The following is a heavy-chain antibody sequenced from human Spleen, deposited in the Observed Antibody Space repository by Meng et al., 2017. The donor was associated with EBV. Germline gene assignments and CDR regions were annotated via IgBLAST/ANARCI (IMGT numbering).Heavy chain of an antibody. CDR3: ARDDSRYFDQ. V-gene: IGHV4-30-4*01. J-gene: IGHJ4*02. CDR2: IYYGGST. CDR1: GGSFDSLNYY. D-gene: IGHD3-22*01. Sequence: QVQLQESGPGLVKPSQTLSLTCAVPGGSFDSLNYYWSWIRQPPGKGLEWIGHIYYGGSTFYNPSLKSRVTISIDTSKNQFSLKLTSVTATDTAVYFCARDDSRYFDQWGQGTLVTVSS.